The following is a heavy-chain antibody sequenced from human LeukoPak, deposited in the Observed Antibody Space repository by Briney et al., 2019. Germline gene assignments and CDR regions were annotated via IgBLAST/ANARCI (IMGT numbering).Heavy chain of an antibody. CDR1: GGSFSGYY. Sequence: SETLSLTCAVYGGSFSGYYWSWIRQPPGKGLEWIGEINHSGSTNYTPSLKSRVTISVDTSKNQFSLKLSSVTAADTAVYYCTRGSIAYYYMDVWAKGTTVTISS. CDR3: TRGSIAYYYMDV. CDR2: INHSGST. V-gene: IGHV4-34*01. J-gene: IGHJ6*03. D-gene: IGHD3-22*01.